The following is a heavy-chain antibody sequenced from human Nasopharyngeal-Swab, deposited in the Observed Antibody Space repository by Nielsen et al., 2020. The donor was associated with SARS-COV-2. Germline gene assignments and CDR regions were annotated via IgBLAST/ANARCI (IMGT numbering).Heavy chain of an antibody. J-gene: IGHJ6*03. CDR1: CGSISSSSYY. Sequence: SETLSLTFTVSCGSISSSSYYWDWIRQPPGKGLEWIGSIYYSGSPYYNPSLKSRVTISVDTSKNQFSLKLSSVTAADTAVYYCARERGRGGIWNYYYYYMDVWGKGTTVTVSS. D-gene: IGHD3-10*01. CDR3: ARERGRGGIWNYYYYYMDV. V-gene: IGHV4-39*07. CDR2: IYYSGSP.